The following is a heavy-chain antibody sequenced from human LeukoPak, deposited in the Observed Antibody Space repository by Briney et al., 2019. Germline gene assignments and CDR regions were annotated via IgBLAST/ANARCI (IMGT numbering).Heavy chain of an antibody. Sequence: PGGSLRLSCAASGFTFSSYAMHWVRQAPGKGLEWVAVISYDGSNKYYADSVKGRFTISRDNSKNTLYLRMNSLRAEDTAVYYCASANKQQLVQFWGQGTLVTVSS. V-gene: IGHV3-30-3*01. CDR2: ISYDGSNK. CDR1: GFTFSSYA. CDR3: ASANKQQLVQF. D-gene: IGHD6-13*01. J-gene: IGHJ4*02.